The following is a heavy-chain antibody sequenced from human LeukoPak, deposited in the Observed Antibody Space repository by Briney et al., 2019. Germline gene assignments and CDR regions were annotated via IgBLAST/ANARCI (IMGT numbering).Heavy chain of an antibody. V-gene: IGHV3-66*01. Sequence: GGSLRLSCAASGFTVSSNYVSWVRQAPGKGLEWVSVIYSGGSTYYADSVKGRFTISRDNSKNTLYLQMNSLRAEDTAVYYCARGYYYDSTGYYVGHPYFDYWGQGTLVTVSS. CDR2: IYSGGST. CDR1: GFTVSSNY. J-gene: IGHJ4*02. CDR3: ARGYYYDSTGYYVGHPYFDY. D-gene: IGHD3-22*01.